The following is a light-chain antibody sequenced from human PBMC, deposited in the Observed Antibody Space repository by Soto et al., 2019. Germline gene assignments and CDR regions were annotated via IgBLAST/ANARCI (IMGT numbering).Light chain of an antibody. Sequence: AIQMTQSPSSLSASVGDRVTITCRASQGIRNDLGWYQQKPGKPPKLLIYGASSLQSGVPSRFSGSGSGTDFTLTNSSLQPADFATYYCLQDYDYPLTFGGGTKVEIK. J-gene: IGKJ4*01. CDR3: LQDYDYPLT. V-gene: IGKV1-6*01. CDR2: GAS. CDR1: QGIRND.